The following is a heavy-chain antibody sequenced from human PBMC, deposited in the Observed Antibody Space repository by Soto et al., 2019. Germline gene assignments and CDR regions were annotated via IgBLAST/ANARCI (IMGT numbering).Heavy chain of an antibody. D-gene: IGHD5-18*01. CDR1: GFTFSSYG. V-gene: IGHV3-30*18. CDR3: AKALYSYGTGYYFDY. Sequence: PGGSLRLSCAASGFTFSSYGMHWVRQAPGKGLEWVAVISYDGSNKYYADSVKGRFTISRDNSKNTLYLQMNSLRAEDTAVYYCAKALYSYGTGYYFDYWGEGTMVTVYS. J-gene: IGHJ4*02. CDR2: ISYDGSNK.